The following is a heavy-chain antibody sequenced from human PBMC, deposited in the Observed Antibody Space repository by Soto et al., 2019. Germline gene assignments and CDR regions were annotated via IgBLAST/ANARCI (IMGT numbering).Heavy chain of an antibody. Sequence: GGSLRLSCAASGFTFSSYDMHWVRQATGKGLEWVSAIGTAGDTYYPGSVKGRFTISRENAKNSLYLQMNSLRAEDTAVYYCARERRDFWSGSHWFDPWGQGTLVTVSS. D-gene: IGHD3-3*01. CDR3: ARERRDFWSGSHWFDP. CDR1: GFTFSSYD. V-gene: IGHV3-13*01. J-gene: IGHJ5*02. CDR2: IGTAGDT.